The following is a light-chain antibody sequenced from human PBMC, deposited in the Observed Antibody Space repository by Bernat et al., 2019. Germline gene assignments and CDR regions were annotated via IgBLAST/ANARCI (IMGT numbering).Light chain of an antibody. CDR2: GAS. Sequence: EIVMTQSPATLSVSPGDRATLSCRASQSVSSNLAWYQQKPGQAPRLLIYGASTRATAIPARFSGSGSGTEFTLTISSLQSEDFAVYYCQQYNDWLGTFGQGTKVEIK. J-gene: IGKJ1*01. CDR1: QSVSSN. V-gene: IGKV3-15*01. CDR3: QQYNDWLGT.